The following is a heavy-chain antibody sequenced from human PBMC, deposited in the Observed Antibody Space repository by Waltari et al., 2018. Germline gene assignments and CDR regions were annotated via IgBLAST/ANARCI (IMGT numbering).Heavy chain of an antibody. Sequence: QLQLQESGPGLVKPSETLSLTGTVSGCSISISTYYWGWVRQPPGKGLEWIGNIYYSGGTYYHPSLKSRVTVSVDTSKNQFSLKLSSVTAADTAVYYCARIITSTKGYYFDYWGQGT. D-gene: IGHD3-10*01. CDR3: ARIITSTKGYYFDY. V-gene: IGHV4-39*01. CDR2: IYYSGGT. J-gene: IGHJ4*02. CDR1: GCSISISTYY.